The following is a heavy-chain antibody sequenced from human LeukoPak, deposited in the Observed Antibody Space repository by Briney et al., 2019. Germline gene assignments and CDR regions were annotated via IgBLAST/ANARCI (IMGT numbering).Heavy chain of an antibody. J-gene: IGHJ4*02. CDR2: IKEDGSET. D-gene: IGHD6-19*01. Sequence: GESLRLSCAASGFIFKKYWMNWVRQVPGKGLECLANIKEDGSETYYADSVKGRFTISRDNPKNTLYLQMNSLRAEDTAIYYCVADFDYWGQGTLVTVS. CDR3: VADFDY. V-gene: IGHV3-7*01. CDR1: GFIFKKYW.